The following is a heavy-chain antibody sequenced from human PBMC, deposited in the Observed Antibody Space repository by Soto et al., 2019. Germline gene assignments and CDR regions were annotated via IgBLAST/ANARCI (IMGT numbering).Heavy chain of an antibody. CDR3: ARDPLGYSRGGNCNDWFDP. D-gene: IGHD2-15*01. Sequence: PGGSLRLSFAAAGFTFTNYVMSWVRQPPGKGLQWVAAISGSGGSTYYADSVNGRFTISRDNSKNTLYLQMNSLRDEDTPVYYCARDPLGYSRGGNCNDWFDPWGQGTLVTVSS. V-gene: IGHV3-23*01. J-gene: IGHJ5*02. CDR2: ISGSGGST. CDR1: GFTFTNYV.